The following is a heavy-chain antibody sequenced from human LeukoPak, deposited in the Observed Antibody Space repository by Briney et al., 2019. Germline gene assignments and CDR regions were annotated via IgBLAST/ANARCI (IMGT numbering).Heavy chain of an antibody. Sequence: SETLSLTCTVSGYSISSGYYWGWIRQPPGKGLEWIGNIYHSGRTYYNPSLKSRVTISVDTSKNQFSLKLSSVTAADTAVYYCARRTTYFGWIPSESPSCFDYWGQGTLVTVSS. V-gene: IGHV4-38-2*02. D-gene: IGHD3-9*01. CDR2: IYHSGRT. CDR1: GYSISSGYY. J-gene: IGHJ4*02. CDR3: ARRTTYFGWIPSESPSCFDY.